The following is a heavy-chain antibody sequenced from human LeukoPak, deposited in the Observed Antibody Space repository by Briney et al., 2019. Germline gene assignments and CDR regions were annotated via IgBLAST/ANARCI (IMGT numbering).Heavy chain of an antibody. Sequence: AGGSLRLSCAVSGFTFSDTYMTWIRQAPGKGLESLSYISPSGTDISYADSVKGRFTISRDNAKNSLYLQMNSLRAEDTALYYCARLEGKLRFLEWLSSDMDVWGKGTTVTVSS. V-gene: IGHV3-11*01. J-gene: IGHJ6*03. CDR2: ISPSGTDI. CDR1: GFTFSDTY. D-gene: IGHD3-3*01. CDR3: ARLEGKLRFLEWLSSDMDV.